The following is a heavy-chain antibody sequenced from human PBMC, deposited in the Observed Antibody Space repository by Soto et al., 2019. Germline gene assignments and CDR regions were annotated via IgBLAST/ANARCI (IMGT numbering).Heavy chain of an antibody. V-gene: IGHV4-39*01. J-gene: IGHJ4*02. CDR1: AGSLPSDSYS. CDR3: ARAAPRYCSGGSCYSGSDY. CDR2: IYYIGNP. D-gene: IGHD2-15*01. Sequence: SHTLSLPCSVPAGSLPSDSYSRARIWQPPGKGLHWIRTIYYIGNPYYTPSLKSRLTVSVDTSKNQLSLKLSSVTAADTAVYYCARAAPRYCSGGSCYSGSDYWGQGTLVTVS.